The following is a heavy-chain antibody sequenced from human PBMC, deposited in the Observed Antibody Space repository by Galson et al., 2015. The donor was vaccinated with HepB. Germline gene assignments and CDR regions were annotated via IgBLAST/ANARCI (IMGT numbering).Heavy chain of an antibody. V-gene: IGHV1-18*04. Sequence: SVKVSCKASGYTFTSYGISWVRQAPGQGLEWMGWISAYNGNTNYAQKLQGRVTMTTDTSTSTAYMELRSLRSDDTAVYYCARVCGWLLRGLSCQEDAFDIWGQGTMVTVSS. CDR1: GYTFTSYG. J-gene: IGHJ3*02. CDR2: ISAYNGNT. D-gene: IGHD3-22*01. CDR3: ARVCGWLLRGLSCQEDAFDI.